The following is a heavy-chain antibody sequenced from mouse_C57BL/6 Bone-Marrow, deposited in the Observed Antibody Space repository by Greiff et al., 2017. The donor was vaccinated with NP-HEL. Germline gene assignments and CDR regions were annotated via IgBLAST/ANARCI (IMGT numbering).Heavy chain of an antibody. V-gene: IGHV4-1*01. J-gene: IGHJ3*01. CDR3: ARRVSSGGFAY. CDR2: INPDSSTI. CDR1: GIAFSRYW. Sequence: EVKVIESGGGLVQPGGSLKLSCAASGIAFSRYWMSWVRRAPGKGLEWIGEINPDSSTINYAPSLKDKFIISRDNAKNTLYLQMSKVRSEDTALYYCARRVSSGGFAYWGQGTLVTVSA.